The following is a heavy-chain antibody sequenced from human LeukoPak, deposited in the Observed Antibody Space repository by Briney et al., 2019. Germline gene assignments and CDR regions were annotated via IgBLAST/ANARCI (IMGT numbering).Heavy chain of an antibody. D-gene: IGHD6-13*01. V-gene: IGHV4-39*01. Sequence: SETLSLTCTVSGGSISSSSYYWGWIRQPPGKGLEWIGSIYYSGSTYYNPSLKSRVTISVDTSKNQFSLKLSSVTAADTAVYYCASVDYSSSWYYYLDYWGQGTLVTVSS. CDR2: IYYSGST. CDR3: ASVDYSSSWYYYLDY. CDR1: GGSISSSSYY. J-gene: IGHJ4*02.